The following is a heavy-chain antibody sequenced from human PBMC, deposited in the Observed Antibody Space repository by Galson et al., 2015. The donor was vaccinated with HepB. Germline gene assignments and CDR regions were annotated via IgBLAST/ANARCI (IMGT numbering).Heavy chain of an antibody. CDR3: VRGEGGEYCSGGSCYTRVYFDY. CDR1: TFIFSTYS. V-gene: IGHV3-48*04. CDR2: VSSGSTTI. D-gene: IGHD2-15*01. J-gene: IGHJ4*02. Sequence: SLRLSCAASTFIFSTYSMNWVRQAPGKGLEWVSYVSSGSTTIYYADSVKGRFTISRDNAKSSMYLQMNSLRVEDTALYYCVRGEGGEYCSGGSCYTRVYFDYWGQGTPVTVSS.